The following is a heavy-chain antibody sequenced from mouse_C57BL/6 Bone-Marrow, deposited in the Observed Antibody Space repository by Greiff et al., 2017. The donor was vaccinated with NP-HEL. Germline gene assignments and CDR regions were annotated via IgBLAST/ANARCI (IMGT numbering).Heavy chain of an antibody. J-gene: IGHJ4*01. D-gene: IGHD1-1*01. V-gene: IGHV1-50*01. CDR3: ARGFRKVVDY. CDR2: IDPSDSYT. CDR1: GYTFTSYW. Sequence: QVQLQQPGAELVKPGASVKLSCKASGYTFTSYWMQWVKQRPGQGLEWIGEIDPSDSYTNYNQKFKGKATLTVDTSSSTAYMQLSSLTSEDSAVYYCARGFRKVVDYWGQGTSVTVSS.